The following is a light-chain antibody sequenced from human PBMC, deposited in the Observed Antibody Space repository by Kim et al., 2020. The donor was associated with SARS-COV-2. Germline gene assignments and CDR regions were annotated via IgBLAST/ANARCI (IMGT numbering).Light chain of an antibody. Sequence: RVTISCTGSSSNIGAGYDVHWYQQLPGTAPKLLIYGNSNRPSGVPDRFSGSKSGTSASLAITGLQAEDEADYYCQSYDSSLSGYVFGTGTKVNVL. J-gene: IGLJ1*01. CDR2: GNS. V-gene: IGLV1-40*01. CDR3: QSYDSSLSGYV. CDR1: SSNIGAGYD.